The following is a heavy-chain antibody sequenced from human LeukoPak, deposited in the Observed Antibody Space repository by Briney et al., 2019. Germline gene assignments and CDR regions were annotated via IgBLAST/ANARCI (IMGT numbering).Heavy chain of an antibody. D-gene: IGHD2-2*01. V-gene: IGHV1-2*02. CDR3: TREARVGNWFDP. J-gene: IGHJ5*02. CDR2: SNPDNGGT. Sequence: ASVKVSCRASGYTFTDYYIHWVRPAPGQGLAWMGWSNPDNGGTNYAQKFQGRVTMTRDTSIRTVYMDLSRLRSDDTAVFYCTREARVGNWFDPWGQGTQVTVSS. CDR1: GYTFTDYY.